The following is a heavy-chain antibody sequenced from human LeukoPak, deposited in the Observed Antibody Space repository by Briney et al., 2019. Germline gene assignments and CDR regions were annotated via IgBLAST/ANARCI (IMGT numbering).Heavy chain of an antibody. D-gene: IGHD3-10*01. CDR1: GGSISSINW. V-gene: IGHV4-4*02. CDR3: ARAVDYYGSGSYPDAFDI. CDR2: IYHNGST. Sequence: SGTLSLTCAVSGGSISSINWWSWVRQPPGKGLEWIGEIYHNGSTNYNPSLKSRVTISVDTSKNQFSLTLSSVTAADTAVYYCARAVDYYGSGSYPDAFDIWGQGTTVTVSS. J-gene: IGHJ3*02.